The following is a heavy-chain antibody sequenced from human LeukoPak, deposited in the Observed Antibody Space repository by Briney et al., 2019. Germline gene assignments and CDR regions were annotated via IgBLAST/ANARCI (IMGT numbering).Heavy chain of an antibody. CDR3: AKSIADFWSGFYPSYFDY. CDR2: IHSGGTT. V-gene: IGHV3-53*01. Sequence: GGSLRLSCAAFGFTVSSNYMSWVRQAPGKGLEWVSIIHSGGTTNYVDSVKGRFTISRDNSRNTLYLQMNSLRAEDTAVYYCAKSIADFWSGFYPSYFDYWGQRTLVTASS. CDR1: GFTVSSNY. J-gene: IGHJ4*02. D-gene: IGHD3-3*01.